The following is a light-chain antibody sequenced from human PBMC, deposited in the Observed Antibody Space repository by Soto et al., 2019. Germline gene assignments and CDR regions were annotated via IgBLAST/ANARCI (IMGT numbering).Light chain of an antibody. CDR1: QSARSS. J-gene: IGKJ5*01. V-gene: IGKV3-15*01. Sequence: AMTHSPANVQLSTGERATLSCKASQSARSSLGWYQQKPGQPPRLLIHDVSISATGIPARFNDNESGTEVTLTVSRLQSEDVAVYVDQLLNYWRPTFGQGTRLEIK. CDR2: DVS. CDR3: QLLNYWRPT.